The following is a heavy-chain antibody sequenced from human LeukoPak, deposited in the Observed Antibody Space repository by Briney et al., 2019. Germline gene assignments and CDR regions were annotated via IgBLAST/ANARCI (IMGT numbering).Heavy chain of an antibody. J-gene: IGHJ4*02. CDR3: ATLIPPNMYYYDSSGYHFGHFDY. D-gene: IGHD3-22*01. Sequence: ASVKVSCKVSGYTLTELSMHWVRQAPGKGLEWMGGFYPEDGETIYAQKFQGRVTMTEDTSTNTAYMELSSLRSEDTAVYYCATLIPPNMYYYDSSGYHFGHFDYWGQGTLVTVSS. CDR2: FYPEDGET. V-gene: IGHV1-24*01. CDR1: GYTLTELS.